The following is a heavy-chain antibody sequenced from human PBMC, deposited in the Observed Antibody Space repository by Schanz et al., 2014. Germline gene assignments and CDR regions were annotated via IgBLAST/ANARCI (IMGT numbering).Heavy chain of an antibody. V-gene: IGHV4-4*07. CDR3: ARTLVNGSRKWFVP. J-gene: IGHJ5*02. Sequence: QVQLQESGPGLVKPSETLSLTCAVSGASVSSFYWSWIRQPAGKGLEWIGHVYATGRTKYNPSLKSRVTMSVDTSQKQISLKLTSVPAADTAVYYCARTLVNGSRKWFVPWGPGTQVTVSS. CDR1: GASVSSFY. D-gene: IGHD3-10*01. CDR2: VYATGRT.